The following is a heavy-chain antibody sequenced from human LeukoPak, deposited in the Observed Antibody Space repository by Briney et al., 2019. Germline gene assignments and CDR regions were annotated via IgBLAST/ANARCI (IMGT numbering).Heavy chain of an antibody. V-gene: IGHV3-64*01. D-gene: IGHD6-13*01. J-gene: IGHJ4*02. CDR1: GFTFSDYA. CDR2: ISSNGGST. CDR3: AKVSSLDSRSFDY. Sequence: GGSLRLSCAASGFTFSDYAMHWVRQAPGKGLEYVSTISSNGGSTYYANSVRGRFAISRDNSKNTLYLQMGSLRGEDMAVYYCAKVSSLDSRSFDYWGQGTLVTVSS.